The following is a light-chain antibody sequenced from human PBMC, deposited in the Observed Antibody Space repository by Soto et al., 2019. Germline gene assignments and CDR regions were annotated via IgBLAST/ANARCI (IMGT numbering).Light chain of an antibody. CDR2: DAS. J-gene: IGKJ5*01. V-gene: IGKV1-13*02. CDR3: QQFNGFPT. CDR1: QGISNA. Sequence: AIQLTQSPSSLSASVGDTVTITCRASQGISNALAWYQQIPGKPPKLLIYDASTLESGVPSRFSGSGSGTDFTLTISSLQLGDFATYYCQQFNGFPTFGQGTRLEIQ.